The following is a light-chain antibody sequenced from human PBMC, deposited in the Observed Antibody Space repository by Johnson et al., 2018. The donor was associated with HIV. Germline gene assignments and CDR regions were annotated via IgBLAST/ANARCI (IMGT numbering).Light chain of an antibody. V-gene: IGLV1-51*01. J-gene: IGLJ1*01. CDR1: SSNIGKNY. CDR2: DNH. CDR3: GTWDSSLSAYV. Sequence: SVLTQPPSVSAAPGQKVTISCSGSSSNIGKNYVSWYQQLPGTAPKLLIFDNHKRPSGIPDRFSGSTSGTSATLGITGLQTGDEADYYCGTWDSSLSAYVFGTGTKVTVL.